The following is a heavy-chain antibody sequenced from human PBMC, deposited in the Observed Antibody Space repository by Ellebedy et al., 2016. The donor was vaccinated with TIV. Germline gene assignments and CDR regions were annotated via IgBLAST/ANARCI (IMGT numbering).Heavy chain of an antibody. V-gene: IGHV4-39*01. Sequence: MPSETLSLTCTVSGGSFSSSRSYWGWLRQSPGKGLEGIGSVYYSGSALNNPSLKSRVTMSVDTSKNQFSLKLNSVTVADSGVYFCARGRIAVAGIFDYWGQGILVTVSS. CDR1: GGSFSSSRSY. D-gene: IGHD6-19*01. CDR2: VYYSGSA. CDR3: ARGRIAVAGIFDY. J-gene: IGHJ4*02.